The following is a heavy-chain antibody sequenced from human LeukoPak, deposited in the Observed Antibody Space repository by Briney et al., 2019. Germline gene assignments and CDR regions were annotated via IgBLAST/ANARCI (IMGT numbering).Heavy chain of an antibody. J-gene: IGHJ6*02. CDR2: MSYDGSNE. V-gene: IGHV3-30*04. CDR1: GFTFSAYA. D-gene: IGHD2-2*01. Sequence: GGSLRLSCAASGFTFSAYAIHWVRQAPGKGLEWVAVMSYDGSNEYYADSVKGRFSVSRDNSKNTLYLQMNSLRAEDTAVYYCARDRTQLYYYGMDVWGQGTTVTVSS. CDR3: ARDRTQLYYYGMDV.